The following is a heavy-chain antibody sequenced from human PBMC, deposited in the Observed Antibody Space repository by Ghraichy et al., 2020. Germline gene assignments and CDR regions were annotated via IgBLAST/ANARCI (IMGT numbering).Heavy chain of an antibody. CDR1: GGSFSGYY. CDR2: INHSGST. J-gene: IGHJ6*02. V-gene: IGHV4-34*01. D-gene: IGHD5-12*01. CDR3: ARQEVATIGVGYGMDV. Sequence: SETLSLTCAVYGGSFSGYYWSWIRQPPGKGLEWIGEINHSGSTNYNPSLKSRVTISVDTSKNQFSLKLSSVTAADTAVYYCARQEVATIGVGYGMDVWGQGTTVTVSS.